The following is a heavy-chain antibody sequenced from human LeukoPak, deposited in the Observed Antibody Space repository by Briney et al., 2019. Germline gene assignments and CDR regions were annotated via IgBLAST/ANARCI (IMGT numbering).Heavy chain of an antibody. CDR3: ARDGGDFWSGYPTPFDY. Sequence: ASVKVSCKASGYTFTGYYMHWVRQAPGQGLEWMGWINPNSGGTNYAQKFQGWVTMTRDTSISTAYMELSRLRSDDTAVYYCARDGGDFWSGYPTPFDYWGQGTLVTVSS. D-gene: IGHD3-3*01. J-gene: IGHJ4*02. CDR1: GYTFTGYY. CDR2: INPNSGGT. V-gene: IGHV1-2*04.